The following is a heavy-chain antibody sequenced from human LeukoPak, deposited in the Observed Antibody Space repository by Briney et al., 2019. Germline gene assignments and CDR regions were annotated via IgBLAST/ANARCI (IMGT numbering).Heavy chain of an antibody. CDR2: IYTSGST. CDR3: ARDLPYYYDSSGYYGPFDY. J-gene: IGHJ4*02. V-gene: IGHV4-61*02. D-gene: IGHD3-22*01. Sequence: SETLSLTCTVSGGSISSSSYYWSWIRQPAGKGLEWIGRIYTSGSTNYNPSLKSRVTMSVDTSKNQFSLKLSSVTAADTAVYYCARDLPYYYDSSGYYGPFDYWGQGTLVTVSS. CDR1: GGSISSSSYY.